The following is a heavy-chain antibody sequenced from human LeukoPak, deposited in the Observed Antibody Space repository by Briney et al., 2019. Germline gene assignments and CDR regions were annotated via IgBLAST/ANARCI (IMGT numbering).Heavy chain of an antibody. CDR2: IRYDGSNK. D-gene: IGHD6-6*01. V-gene: IGHV3-30*02. CDR3: AKDLVAAGPSWFDP. Sequence: GGSLRLSCAASGFTFSSYGMHWVRQAPGKGLEWVAFIRYDGSNKYYADSVKGRFTISRDNSKNTLYLQMNSLRAEDTAVYYCAKDLVAAGPSWFDPCGQGTLVTVSS. J-gene: IGHJ5*02. CDR1: GFTFSSYG.